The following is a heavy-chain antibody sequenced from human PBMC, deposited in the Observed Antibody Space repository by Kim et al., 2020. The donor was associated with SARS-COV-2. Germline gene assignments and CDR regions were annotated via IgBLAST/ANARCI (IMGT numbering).Heavy chain of an antibody. V-gene: IGHV3-30*04. D-gene: IGHD3-10*01. J-gene: IGHJ6*02. CDR3: ARDSAEYGSGCYYYGMDV. Sequence: GGSLRLSCAASGFTFSSYAMHWVRQAPGKGLEWVAVISYDGSNKYYADSVKGRFTISRDNSKNTLYLQMNSLRAEDTAVYYCARDSAEYGSGCYYYGMDVWGQGTTVTVSS. CDR1: GFTFSSYA. CDR2: ISYDGSNK.